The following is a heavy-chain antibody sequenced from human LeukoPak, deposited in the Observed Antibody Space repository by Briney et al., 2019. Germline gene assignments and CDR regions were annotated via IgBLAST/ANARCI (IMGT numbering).Heavy chain of an antibody. J-gene: IGHJ4*02. CDR3: AHRGTGEYYFDY. D-gene: IGHD7-27*01. Sequence: NASGPTLVNPTQTLTLTCTFSGFSLSTSGVGVGWIRQPPGKALEWLALIYWDDDKRYSPSLKSRLTITKDTSKNQVVLTMTNMHPVDTATYYCAHRGTGEYYFDYWGQGTLVTVSS. CDR2: IYWDDDK. CDR1: GFSLSTSGVG. V-gene: IGHV2-5*02.